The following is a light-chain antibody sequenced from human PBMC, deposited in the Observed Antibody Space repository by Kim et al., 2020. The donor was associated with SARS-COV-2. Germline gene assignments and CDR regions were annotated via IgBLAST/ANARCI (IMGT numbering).Light chain of an antibody. CDR1: QSVSSR. J-gene: IGKJ2*03. Sequence: EIVLTQSPATLSLSPGERAALSCRASQSVSSRLAWYQQKPGQAPRLLIYSASNRAAGVPARFSGSGSGTDFTLTISSLEPEDFAVYYCQQRASWYSFGQGTKLEI. CDR3: QQRASWYS. CDR2: SAS. V-gene: IGKV3-11*01.